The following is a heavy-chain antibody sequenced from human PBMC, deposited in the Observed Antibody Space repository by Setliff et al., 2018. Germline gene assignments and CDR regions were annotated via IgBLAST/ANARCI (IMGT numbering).Heavy chain of an antibody. CDR2: IYYSGST. D-gene: IGHD3-16*01. Sequence: PSETLSLTCATYGGSFSGYYWSWIRQSPEKGLEWIASIYYSGSTYYNPSLKSRLRVSMDPSKNQFYLDLSSVTAADTAVYYCARDRRGGYGAINWFDPWGQGTLVTVSS. CDR3: ARDRRGGYGAINWFDP. J-gene: IGHJ5*02. V-gene: IGHV4-34*09. CDR1: GGSFSGYY.